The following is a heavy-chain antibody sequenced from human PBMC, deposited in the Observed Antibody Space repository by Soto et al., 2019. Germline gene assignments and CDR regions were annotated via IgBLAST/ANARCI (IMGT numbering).Heavy chain of an antibody. CDR3: ARGLTVASYFDY. V-gene: IGHV3-11*06. Sequence: GGSLRLSCAASGFTFSDYYMSWIRQAPGKGLEWVSCISSSSSYTNYTDSVKGRFTISRDNARNSLYLQMNSLRAEDTAVYYCARGLTVASYFDYWGQGTLVTVSS. J-gene: IGHJ4*02. D-gene: IGHD4-17*01. CDR2: ISSSSSYT. CDR1: GFTFSDYY.